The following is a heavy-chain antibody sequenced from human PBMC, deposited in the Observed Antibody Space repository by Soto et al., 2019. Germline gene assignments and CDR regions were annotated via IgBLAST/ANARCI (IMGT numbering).Heavy chain of an antibody. D-gene: IGHD3-10*01. J-gene: IGHJ4*02. CDR3: AKASGRIRFWPYDF. Sequence: GGSLRLSCAASGFTFSDYAMNWVRQTSGKGLAWVSGLSGSGGSTHYADSVKGRFTVSRDNPRNTLYLQMDSLRVEDTAIYYFAKASGRIRFWPYDFWGQGTLGTFAS. CDR2: LSGSGGST. CDR1: GFTFSDYA. V-gene: IGHV3-23*01.